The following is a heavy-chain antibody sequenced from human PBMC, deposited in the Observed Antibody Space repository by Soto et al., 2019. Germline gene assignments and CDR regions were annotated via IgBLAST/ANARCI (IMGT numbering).Heavy chain of an antibody. V-gene: IGHV3-30-3*01. CDR3: SRQYCSDSTCYYYNGMDV. CDR2: VSYDGNIE. D-gene: IGHD2-15*01. J-gene: IGHJ6*02. CDR1: GFTFSYYS. Sequence: GGSLRLSCAASGFTFSYYSMHWVRQAPGKGLEWVAVVSYDGNIEYYADSVKGRSSISRDNSKNTLNLQMDNLRVEDTAVYFCSRQYCSDSTCYYYNGMDVWGQGTTVTVSS.